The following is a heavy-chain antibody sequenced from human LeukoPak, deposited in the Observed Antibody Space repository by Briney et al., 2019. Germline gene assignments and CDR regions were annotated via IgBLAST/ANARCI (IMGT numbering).Heavy chain of an antibody. CDR3: AKVPGIAAARYFDY. V-gene: IGHV3-7*01. CDR2: IKQDVSEK. J-gene: IGHJ4*02. CDR1: GFTFSSYW. Sequence: RPGGSLRLSCAASGFTFSSYWMSWVRQAPGKGLEWVANIKQDVSEKYYVDSVKGRFTISRDNAKNSLFLQMNSLRAEDTAVYYCAKVPGIAAARYFDYWGQGTLVTVSS. D-gene: IGHD6-13*01.